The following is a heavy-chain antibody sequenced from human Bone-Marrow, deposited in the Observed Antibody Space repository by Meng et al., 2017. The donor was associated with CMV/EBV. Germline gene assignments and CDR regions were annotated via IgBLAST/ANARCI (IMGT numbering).Heavy chain of an antibody. Sequence: SVKVSCKASGGTFSSYTISWVRQAPGQGLEWMGRIIPILGIANYAQKLQGSVTITADKSTSTAYMELSSLRSEDTAVYYCARGSSWSLYYFDYWGQGTLVTVYS. J-gene: IGHJ4*02. CDR3: ARGSSWSLYYFDY. CDR2: IIPILGIA. D-gene: IGHD6-13*01. CDR1: GGTFSSYT. V-gene: IGHV1-69*02.